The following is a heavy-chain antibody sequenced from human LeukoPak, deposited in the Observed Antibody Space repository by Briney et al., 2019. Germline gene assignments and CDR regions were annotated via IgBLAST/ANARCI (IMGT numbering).Heavy chain of an antibody. J-gene: IGHJ4*02. Sequence: SETLSLTCTVSGGSISNYYWSWIRQPPGKGLGWIGYIYYSGSTNYNPSLKSRVTISVDTSKNQFSLKLRSVTAADTAVYYCARQTGSGLFILPGGQGTLVTVSS. CDR3: ARQTGSGLFILP. CDR2: IYYSGST. CDR1: GGSISNYY. V-gene: IGHV4-59*01. D-gene: IGHD3/OR15-3a*01.